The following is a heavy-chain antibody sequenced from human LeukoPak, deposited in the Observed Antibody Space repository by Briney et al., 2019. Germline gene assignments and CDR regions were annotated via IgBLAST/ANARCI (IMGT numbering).Heavy chain of an antibody. CDR2: IYSGDST. J-gene: IGHJ3*02. CDR1: GFTVSSNY. D-gene: IGHD4-17*01. V-gene: IGHV3-53*01. Sequence: PGGSLRLSCEASGFTVSSNYMNWVRQAPGKGLEWVSVIYSGDSTYYADSVKGRFTISRDNSKNTLYLQMNSLRAEDTAVYYCASGPHDYGDYVGAFDIWGQGTMVTVSS. CDR3: ASGPHDYGDYVGAFDI.